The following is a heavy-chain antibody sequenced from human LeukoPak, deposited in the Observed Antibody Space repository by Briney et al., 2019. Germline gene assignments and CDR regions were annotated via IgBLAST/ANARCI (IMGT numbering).Heavy chain of an antibody. CDR2: IYSSGST. CDR1: GFNFSNNY. J-gene: IGHJ4*02. Sequence: GGSLRLSCAASGFNFSNNYMTWVRQAPGKGLEWVSLIYSSGSTYYADSVKGRFTISRDNSKNTLYLQVNSLRAEDTAVYYCAREIDYWGQGTLVTVSS. CDR3: AREIDY. V-gene: IGHV3-53*01.